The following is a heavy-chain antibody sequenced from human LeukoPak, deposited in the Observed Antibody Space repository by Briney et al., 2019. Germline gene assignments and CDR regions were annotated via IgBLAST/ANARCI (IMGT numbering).Heavy chain of an antibody. V-gene: IGHV1-8*01. Sequence: ASVKVSCKASGYTFTSYDINWVRQATGQGLEWMGWMNPNSGNTGYAQKFQGRVTMTRNTSISTAYMELSSPRSEDTAVYYCARGDHYYDSSGYPKIYYYYYMDVWGKGTTVTVSS. D-gene: IGHD3-22*01. CDR1: GYTFTSYD. CDR3: ARGDHYYDSSGYPKIYYYYYMDV. J-gene: IGHJ6*03. CDR2: MNPNSGNT.